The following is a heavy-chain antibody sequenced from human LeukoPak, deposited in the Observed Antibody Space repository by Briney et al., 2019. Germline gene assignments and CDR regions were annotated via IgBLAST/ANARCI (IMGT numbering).Heavy chain of an antibody. D-gene: IGHD6-19*01. CDR2: IGSSGSPT. CDR3: AKHDSSGWYSTDYYGMDV. V-gene: IGHV3-48*01. J-gene: IGHJ6*02. Sequence: GGSPRLSCAASGFAFSSYNMNWVRQAPGKGLEWISYIGSSGSPTHYADSVKGRFTISRDNSKNTLYLQMNSLRAEDTAVYYCAKHDSSGWYSTDYYGMDVWGQGTTVTVSS. CDR1: GFAFSSYN.